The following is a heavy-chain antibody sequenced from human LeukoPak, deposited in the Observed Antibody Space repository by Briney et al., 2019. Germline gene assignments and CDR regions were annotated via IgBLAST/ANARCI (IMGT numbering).Heavy chain of an antibody. V-gene: IGHV3-7*01. CDR1: GFTFGDYA. J-gene: IGHJ4*02. D-gene: IGHD5-18*01. Sequence: GGSLRLSCTASGFTFGDYAMSWVRQAPGKGLEWVANIKQDGSEKYYVDSVKGRFTISRDNAKNSLYLQMNSLRAEDTAVYYCARVQLWLPGYFDYWGQGTLVTVSS. CDR2: IKQDGSEK. CDR3: ARVQLWLPGYFDY.